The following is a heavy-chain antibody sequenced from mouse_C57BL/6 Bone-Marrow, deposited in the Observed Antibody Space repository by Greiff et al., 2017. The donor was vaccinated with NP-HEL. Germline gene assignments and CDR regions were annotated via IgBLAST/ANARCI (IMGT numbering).Heavy chain of an antibody. V-gene: IGHV1-42*01. CDR3: ARKDYDRVAWFAY. CDR2: INPSTGGT. J-gene: IGHJ3*01. CDR1: GYSFTGYY. D-gene: IGHD2-4*01. Sequence: EVQLQQSGPELVKPGASVKISCKASGYSFTGYYMNWVKQSPEKSLEWIGEINPSTGGTTYNQKFKAKATLTVDKSSSTAYMQLKSLTSEDSAVYCCARKDYDRVAWFAYWGQGTLVTVSA.